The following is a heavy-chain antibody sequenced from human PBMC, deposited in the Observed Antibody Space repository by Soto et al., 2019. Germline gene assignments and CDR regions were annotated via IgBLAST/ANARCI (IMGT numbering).Heavy chain of an antibody. Sequence: PXGSLILSCAASGFTFSTSTMNWVRQAPGQGLEWVSSISSSSTYTYYAASVKGRFTISRDNAKNSLYLQMNSLRAEDTAVYYCARVGSPGYCSGGYCPPPDYWGQGTLVTVSS. V-gene: IGHV3-21*01. CDR1: GFTFSTST. CDR3: ARVGSPGYCSGGYCPPPDY. CDR2: ISSSSTYT. D-gene: IGHD2-15*01. J-gene: IGHJ4*02.